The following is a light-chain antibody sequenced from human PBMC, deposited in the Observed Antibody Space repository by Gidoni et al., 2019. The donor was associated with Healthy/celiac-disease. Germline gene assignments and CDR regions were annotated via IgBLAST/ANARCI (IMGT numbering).Light chain of an antibody. V-gene: IGKV3-20*01. CDR2: GAS. CDR1: QSVSSSY. Sequence: SQSVSSSYLAWYQQKPGQAPRLLIYGASSRATGIPERFSGSGSGTDFTLTISRLEPEDFAVYYCQQYGSSPRTFXXXTKVEIK. CDR3: QQYGSSPRT. J-gene: IGKJ1*01.